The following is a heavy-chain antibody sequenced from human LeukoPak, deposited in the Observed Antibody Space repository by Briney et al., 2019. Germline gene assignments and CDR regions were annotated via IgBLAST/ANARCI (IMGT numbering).Heavy chain of an antibody. CDR3: ARLVTGKTNWFDP. Sequence: GSVKVSCKASGYTFTSYYMHWVRQAPGQGLEWMGIINPSGGSTSYAQKFQGRVTMTRDTSTSTVCMEPSSLRSEDTAVYYCARLVTGKTNWFDPWGQGTLVTVSS. V-gene: IGHV1-46*01. CDR2: INPSGGST. CDR1: GYTFTSYY. D-gene: IGHD1-14*01. J-gene: IGHJ5*02.